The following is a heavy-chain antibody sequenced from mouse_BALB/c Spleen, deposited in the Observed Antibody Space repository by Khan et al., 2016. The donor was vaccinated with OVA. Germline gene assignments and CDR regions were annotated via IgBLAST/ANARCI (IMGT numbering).Heavy chain of an antibody. CDR2: IWSDGST. CDR1: GFSLTNYG. Sequence: VKLQESGPGLVAPSQSLSITCTVSGFSLTNYGVHWVRQPPGKGLEWLVVIWSDGSTTYYSALKSSLTISKDNTESQVILKMNSLQTDDTAMYFCARQPYYHYNIMDYWGQGTSVTVSS. J-gene: IGHJ4*01. D-gene: IGHD2-10*01. CDR3: ARQPYYHYNIMDY. V-gene: IGHV2-6-1*01.